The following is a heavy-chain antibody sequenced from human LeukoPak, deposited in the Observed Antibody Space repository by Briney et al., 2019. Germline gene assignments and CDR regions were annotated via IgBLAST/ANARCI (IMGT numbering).Heavy chain of an antibody. V-gene: IGHV3-30*03. CDR3: AGTSGYNYGMFDP. CDR2: ISYDGSNK. D-gene: IGHD5-18*01. CDR1: GFTFSSYG. J-gene: IGHJ5*02. Sequence: PGRSLRLPCAASGFTFSSYGTHWVRQAPGEGLEWVAVISYDGSNKYYADSVKGRFTISRDNSKNTLYLQMNSLRAEDTAVYYCAGTSGYNYGMFDPWGQGTLVTVSS.